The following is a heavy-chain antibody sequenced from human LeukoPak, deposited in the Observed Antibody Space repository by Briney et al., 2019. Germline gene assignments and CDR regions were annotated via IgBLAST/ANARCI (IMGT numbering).Heavy chain of an antibody. V-gene: IGHV1-2*02. CDR2: IHPNSGGT. D-gene: IGHD1-26*01. CDR3: ALSGLGATLYYYYMDV. CDR1: GYIFTGYY. J-gene: IGHJ6*03. Sequence: ASVKVSCKASGYIFTGYYMHWVRQAPGQGLEWMGWIHPNSGGTNYAQKFQGRVTMTRDMSTSTVYMELSSLRSEDTAVYYCALSGLGATLYYYYMDVWGKGTTVTVSS.